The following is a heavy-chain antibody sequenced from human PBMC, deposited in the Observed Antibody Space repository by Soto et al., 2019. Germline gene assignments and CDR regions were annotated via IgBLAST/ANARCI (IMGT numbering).Heavy chain of an antibody. D-gene: IGHD3-10*01. J-gene: IGHJ3*02. CDR1: GYTLSRYG. CDR2: VSAYNGST. V-gene: IGHV1-18*01. CDR3: AIGGRYYGSGSLDAFDI. Sequence: ASVKVSCKASGYTLSRYGITWVRQAPGQGLEWMGLVSAYNGSTSYAQKVQGRVTMTRDTSTSTVYMELSSLRSEDTAVYYCAIGGRYYGSGSLDAFDICGPGTLVTLS.